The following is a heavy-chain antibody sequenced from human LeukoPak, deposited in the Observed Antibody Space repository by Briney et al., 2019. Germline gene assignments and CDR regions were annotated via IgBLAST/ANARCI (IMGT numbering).Heavy chain of an antibody. D-gene: IGHD6-19*01. CDR2: VSYDGKNK. Sequence: GGSLRPSCAASGFTFSNYAIHWVRQAPGKGLEWVGVVSYDGKNKYYADSVTGRFTISRANSKNTLYLQMNRLRAEATAVYYCARVLSSGSSGWGYFDYWGQGSLVTVSS. J-gene: IGHJ4*02. V-gene: IGHV3-30*04. CDR3: ARVLSSGSSGWGYFDY. CDR1: GFTFSNYA.